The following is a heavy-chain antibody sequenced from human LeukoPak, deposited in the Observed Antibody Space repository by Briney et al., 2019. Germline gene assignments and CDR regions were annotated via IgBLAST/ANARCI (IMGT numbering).Heavy chain of an antibody. CDR3: ARARGYCSGGSCYPQVHYYYGMDV. J-gene: IGHJ6*02. V-gene: IGHV4-59*08. D-gene: IGHD2-15*01. CDR1: GGSISSYY. Sequence: PSETLSLTCTVSGGSISSYYWSWIRQPPGKGLEWIGYIYNSGSTNYNPSLKSRVTISVDTSKNQFSLKLSSVTAADTAVYYCARARGYCSGGSCYPQVHYYYGMDVWGQGTTVTVSS. CDR2: IYNSGST.